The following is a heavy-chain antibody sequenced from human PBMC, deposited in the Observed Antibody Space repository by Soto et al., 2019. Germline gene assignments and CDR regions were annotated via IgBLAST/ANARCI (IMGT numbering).Heavy chain of an antibody. Sequence: ASVKVSCKASGYTFTSYAMHWVRQAPGQRLEWMGWINAGNGNTKYSQKFQGRVTITRDTSASTAYMELSSLRSEDTAVYYCARGGYDWWDLYYYYMDVWGKGTTVTVSS. J-gene: IGHJ6*03. CDR3: ARGGYDWWDLYYYYMDV. D-gene: IGHD5-12*01. CDR2: INAGNGNT. CDR1: GYTFTSYA. V-gene: IGHV1-3*01.